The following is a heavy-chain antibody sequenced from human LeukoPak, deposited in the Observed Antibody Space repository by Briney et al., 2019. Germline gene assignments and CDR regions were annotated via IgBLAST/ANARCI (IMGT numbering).Heavy chain of an antibody. CDR1: GFTFSSYA. CDR2: ISGSGDNT. D-gene: IGHD3-22*01. V-gene: IGHV3-23*01. Sequence: GGSLRLSCAASGFTFSSYAMSWVRQAPGKGLGWVSGISGSGDNTYYADSVKGRFTISRDNSKNTLYVQVNSLGTEDTAAYYRAKGSYYDSSGSFYFDYWGQGTLVTVSS. CDR3: AKGSYYDSSGSFYFDY. J-gene: IGHJ4*02.